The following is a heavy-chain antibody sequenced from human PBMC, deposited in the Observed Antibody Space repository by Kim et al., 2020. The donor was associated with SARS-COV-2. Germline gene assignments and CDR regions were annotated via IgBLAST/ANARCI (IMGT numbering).Heavy chain of an antibody. J-gene: IGHJ4*02. CDR2: IYEDGSKK. CDR3: ASSIL. CDR1: GFTFSGYW. Sequence: GGSLRLSCATSGFTFSGYWMTWVRQTPGKGLEWVANIYEDGSKKRYLDSVKGRFTISRDNPKNSLFLQMNRLIADDTAVYYCASSILGGQGTLVTVSS. D-gene: IGHD2-8*02. V-gene: IGHV3-7*03.